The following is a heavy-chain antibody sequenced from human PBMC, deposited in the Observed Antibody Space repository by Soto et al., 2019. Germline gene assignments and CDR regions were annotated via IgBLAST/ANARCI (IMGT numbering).Heavy chain of an antibody. CDR3: ARDPGIAAAGTYYHYGMDV. CDR1: GGTFSSYA. J-gene: IGHJ6*02. Sequence: QVQLVQSGAEVKKPGSSVKVSCKASGGTFSSYAISWVRQAPGQGLEWMGGIIPIFGTANYGQKFQGRVTIAADESTGTAYMELSSLRAEDTAVYYCARDPGIAAAGTYYHYGMDVWGQGTTVTVAS. CDR2: IIPIFGTA. D-gene: IGHD6-13*01. V-gene: IGHV1-69*01.